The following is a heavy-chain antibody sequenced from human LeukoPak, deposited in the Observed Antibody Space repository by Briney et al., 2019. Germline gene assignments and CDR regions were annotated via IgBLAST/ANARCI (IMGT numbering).Heavy chain of an antibody. CDR3: ARDGAQLRFLGWLSHYDAFDI. V-gene: IGHV1-2*02. CDR2: INPNSGGT. CDR1: GYTFTGYY. D-gene: IGHD3-3*01. J-gene: IGHJ3*02. Sequence: GASVKVSCKASGYTFTGYYMHWVRQAPGQGREWMGWINPNSGGTNYAQKFQGRVTMTRDTSISTAYMELSRLRSDDTAVYYCARDGAQLRFLGWLSHYDAFDIWGQGTMVTVSS.